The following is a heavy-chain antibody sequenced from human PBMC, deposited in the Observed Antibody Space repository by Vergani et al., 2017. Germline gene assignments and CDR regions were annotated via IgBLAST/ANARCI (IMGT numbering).Heavy chain of an antibody. D-gene: IGHD1-26*01. CDR3: ARHQVITSIVGATTAAFDI. CDR1: GFTFSSYS. Sequence: EVQLVESGGGLVKPGGSLRLSCAASGFTFSSYSMNWVRQAPGKGLEWVSSISSSSSYIYYADSVKGRFTISIDNAKNSLYLQMNSLRAEDTAVYYCARHQVITSIVGATTAAFDIWGQGTMVTVSS. CDR2: ISSSSSYI. V-gene: IGHV3-21*01. J-gene: IGHJ3*02.